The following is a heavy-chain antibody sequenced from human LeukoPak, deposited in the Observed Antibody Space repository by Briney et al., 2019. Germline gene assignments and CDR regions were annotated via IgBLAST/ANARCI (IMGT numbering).Heavy chain of an antibody. D-gene: IGHD3-3*01. J-gene: IGHJ4*02. V-gene: IGHV3-48*01. Sequence: GGSLRLSCAASGFTFSNYSMNWVRQAPGKGLEWVSYISSSSTTIHYADSVRGRFTISGDNARNSLYLQMNSLRAEDTAVYYCARDFLEDVYWGQGTLVTVSS. CDR3: ARDFLEDVY. CDR2: ISSSSTTI. CDR1: GFTFSNYS.